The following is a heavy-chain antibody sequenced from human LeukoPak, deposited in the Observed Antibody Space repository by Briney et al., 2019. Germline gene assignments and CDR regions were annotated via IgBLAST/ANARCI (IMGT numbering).Heavy chain of an antibody. V-gene: IGHV1-2*02. CDR2: INPDSGGT. Sequence: ASVQVSCQASGYTFTGYYMHWVRQAPGQGLEWMGWINPDSGGTNYAQKFHGRVTMTRATSTSTAYMELSRLRSDATAVYYCRVGGEIAVAGMRKLDNDYWGQGTPVTVSS. CDR1: GYTFTGYY. D-gene: IGHD6-19*01. CDR3: RVGGEIAVAGMRKLDNDY. J-gene: IGHJ4*02.